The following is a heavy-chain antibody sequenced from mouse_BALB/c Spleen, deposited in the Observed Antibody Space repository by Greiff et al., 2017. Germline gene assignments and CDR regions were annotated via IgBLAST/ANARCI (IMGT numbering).Heavy chain of an antibody. CDR2: ISSGSSTI. D-gene: IGHD3-1*01. CDR3: ARSGLSYYYAMDY. J-gene: IGHJ4*01. V-gene: IGHV5-17*02. CDR1: GFTFSSFG. Sequence: EVHLVESGGGLVQPGGSRKLSCAASGFTFSSFGMHWVRQAPEKGLEWVAYISSGSSTIYYADTVKGRFTISRDNPKNTLFLQMTSLRSEDTAMYYCARSGLSYYYAMDYWGQGTSVTVSS.